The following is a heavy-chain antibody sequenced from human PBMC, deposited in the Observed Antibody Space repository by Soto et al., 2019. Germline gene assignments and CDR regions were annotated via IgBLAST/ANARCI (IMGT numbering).Heavy chain of an antibody. CDR3: ARRKIAAAGIDP. Sequence: QVQLVESGGGVVQPGRSLRLSCAASGFTLSSYAMHWVRQAPGKGLEWVAVISYDGSNKYYADSVKGRFTISRDNSKNTLYLQMNSLRAEDTAVYYCARRKIAAAGIDPWGQGTLVTVSS. V-gene: IGHV3-30-3*01. J-gene: IGHJ5*02. D-gene: IGHD6-13*01. CDR2: ISYDGSNK. CDR1: GFTLSSYA.